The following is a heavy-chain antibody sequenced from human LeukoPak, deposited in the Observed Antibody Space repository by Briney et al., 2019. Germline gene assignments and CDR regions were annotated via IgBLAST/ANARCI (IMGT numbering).Heavy chain of an antibody. Sequence: SETLSLTCAVYGGSFSGYYWSWIRQPPGKGLEWIGEINHSGSTNYNPSLKSRVTISVDTSKNQFSLKLSSVTAANTAVYYCASLLLGSWYWFGPWGQGTLVTVSS. V-gene: IGHV4-34*01. D-gene: IGHD6-13*01. CDR1: GGSFSGYY. CDR3: ASLLLGSWYWFGP. J-gene: IGHJ5*02. CDR2: INHSGST.